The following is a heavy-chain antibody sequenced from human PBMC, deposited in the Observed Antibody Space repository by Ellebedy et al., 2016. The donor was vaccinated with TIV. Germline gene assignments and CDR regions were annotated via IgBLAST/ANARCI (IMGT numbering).Heavy chain of an antibody. D-gene: IGHD5-18*01. J-gene: IGHJ4*02. CDR1: GGSISSYY. CDR2: IYYSGST. CDR3: ARSSYAGNSPFDY. V-gene: IGHV4-59*08. Sequence: MPSETLSLTCTVSGGSISSYYWSRIRQPPGKGLEWIGYIYYSGSTNYNPSRKSRVTISVDTSKNHFSLKLSSVTAADTAVYYCARSSYAGNSPFDYWGQGNLVTVSS.